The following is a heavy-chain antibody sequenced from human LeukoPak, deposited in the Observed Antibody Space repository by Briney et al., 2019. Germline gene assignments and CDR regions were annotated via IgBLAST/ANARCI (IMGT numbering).Heavy chain of an antibody. CDR3: AELGITMIGGV. CDR2: ISSSGSTI. D-gene: IGHD3-10*02. V-gene: IGHV3-48*03. CDR1: GFTFSSYE. J-gene: IGHJ6*04. Sequence: GGSQRLSCAASGFTFSSYEMNWVRQAPGKGLGWVSYISSSGSTIYYADSVKGRFTISRDNAKNSLYLQMNSLRAEDTAVYYCAELGITMIGGVWGKGTTVTISS.